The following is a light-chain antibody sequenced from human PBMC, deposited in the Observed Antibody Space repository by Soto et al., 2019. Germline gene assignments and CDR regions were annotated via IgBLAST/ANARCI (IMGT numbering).Light chain of an antibody. Sequence: DIVLTQSPATLSFSPGERATLSCRASQSVSSYLAWYQQKPGQAPRLLIYDASNRATGIPARFSGSGSGTEFTLTISSLAPEDFAVYYCQHRSNWPPELTFAAGTKADIX. CDR1: QSVSSY. V-gene: IGKV3-11*01. J-gene: IGKJ4*01. CDR3: QHRSNWPPELT. CDR2: DAS.